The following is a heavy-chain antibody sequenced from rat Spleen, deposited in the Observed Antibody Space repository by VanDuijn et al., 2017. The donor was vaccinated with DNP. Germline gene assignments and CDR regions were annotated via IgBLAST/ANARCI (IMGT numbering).Heavy chain of an antibody. CDR2: ISYDGGST. Sequence: EVQLVESGGGLVQPGRSLKLSCAASGFTFSDYYMAWVRQAPTKGLEWVAYISYDGGSTYYGDSVKGLFTISRDNAKSTLYLQMNSLRSEDMATYYCARPTDWYFEFWGPGTMVTVSS. CDR3: ARPTDWYFEF. CDR1: GFTFSDYY. J-gene: IGHJ1*01. V-gene: IGHV5-22*01.